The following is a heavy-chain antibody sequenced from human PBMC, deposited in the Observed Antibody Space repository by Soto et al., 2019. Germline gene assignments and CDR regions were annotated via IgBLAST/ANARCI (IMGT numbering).Heavy chain of an antibody. CDR3: AREAIVAGATTGMDV. V-gene: IGHV1-46*01. Sequence: QVQLVQSAAEVKKPGASVKVSCKASGYTLTTFFMHWVRQAPGQGLEWLGVNNPGYPAGRSTTYAQKFSGRVTMTTDTATSTVYMALSRLRSDDADVYYWAREAIVAGATTGMDVWGQGTTVPVSS. D-gene: IGHD1-26*01. CDR2: NNPGYPAGRST. J-gene: IGHJ6*02. CDR1: GYTLTTFF.